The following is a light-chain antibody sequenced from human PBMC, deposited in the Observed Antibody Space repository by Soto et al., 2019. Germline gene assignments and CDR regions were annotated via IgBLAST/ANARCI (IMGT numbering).Light chain of an antibody. CDR1: QSVSASF. J-gene: IGKJ2*02. V-gene: IGKV3-20*01. CDR3: QQRGT. Sequence: EIVLTQSPGTLSLSPGERATLSCRASQSVSASFLAWYQQKPGQAPRLLIYGASSRTTGIPDRFNGSASGTDFTLTISRLDPDDAAVYYCQQRGTFGHGTKLEIK. CDR2: GAS.